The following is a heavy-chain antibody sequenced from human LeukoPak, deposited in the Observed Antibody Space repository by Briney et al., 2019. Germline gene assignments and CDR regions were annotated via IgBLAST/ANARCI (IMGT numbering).Heavy chain of an antibody. CDR1: GYTFTSYG. J-gene: IGHJ6*02. CDR2: IIPILGIA. V-gene: IGHV1-69*04. Sequence: GASVKVSRKASGYTFTSYGISWVRQAPGQGLEWMGRIIPILGIANYAQKFQGRVTITADKSTSTAYMELSSLRSEDTAVYYCATSSSGSYPYYYYYGMDVWGQGTTVTVSS. D-gene: IGHD3-10*01. CDR3: ATSSSGSYPYYYYYGMDV.